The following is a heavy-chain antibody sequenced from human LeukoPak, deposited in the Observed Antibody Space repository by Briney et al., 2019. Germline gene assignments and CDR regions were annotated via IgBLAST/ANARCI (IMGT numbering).Heavy chain of an antibody. V-gene: IGHV3-74*01. Sequence: SGGSLRLSCAASGFTFTGNSMHLVRQGPGKGLVWVARIHRDGGMTRYADSVEGRFTISRDNAKNTLYLQMNSLRAEDTAIYYCVRETGTIGYYMDVWGKGTTVTVSS. J-gene: IGHJ6*03. D-gene: IGHD2-15*01. CDR1: GFTFTGNS. CDR3: VRETGTIGYYMDV. CDR2: IHRDGGMT.